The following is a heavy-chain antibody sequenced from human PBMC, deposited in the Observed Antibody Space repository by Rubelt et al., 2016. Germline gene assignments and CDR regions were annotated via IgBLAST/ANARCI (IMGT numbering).Heavy chain of an antibody. V-gene: IGHV3-48*02. CDR3: AREGGDMICSSTSCYPPKYDYYYGMDV. CDR2: ISSSSSTI. CDR1: GFTFSSYS. D-gene: IGHD2-2*01. Sequence: GFTFSSYSMNWVRQAPGKGLEWVSYISSSSSTIYYADSVKGRFTISRDNAKNSLYLQMNSLRDEDTAVYYCAREGGDMICSSTSCYPPKYDYYYGMDVWGQGTTVTVSS. J-gene: IGHJ6*02.